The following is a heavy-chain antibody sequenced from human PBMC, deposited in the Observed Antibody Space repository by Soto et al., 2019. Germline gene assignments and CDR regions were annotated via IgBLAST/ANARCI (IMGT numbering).Heavy chain of an antibody. CDR3: AREILAAAGTISWFDP. D-gene: IGHD6-13*01. Sequence: QVQLVESGGGVVQPGRSLRLSCAASGFTFSSYAMHWVRQAPGKGLEWVAVISYDGSNKYYADSVKGRFTISRDNSKKTLYLQMNSLRAEDTAVYYCAREILAAAGTISWFDPWGQGTLVTVSS. CDR2: ISYDGSNK. J-gene: IGHJ5*02. CDR1: GFTFSSYA. V-gene: IGHV3-30-3*01.